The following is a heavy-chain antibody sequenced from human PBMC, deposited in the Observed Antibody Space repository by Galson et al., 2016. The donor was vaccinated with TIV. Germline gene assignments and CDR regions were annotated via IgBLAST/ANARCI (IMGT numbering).Heavy chain of an antibody. CDR3: AGVSADSSGGAAQFDS. CDR2: INAFNDNT. Sequence: SVKVSCKASGYTFSSYGISWVRQAPGQGLEWMGWINAFNDNTHYAQKLQGRVTMTSDTFTSTGYMELRSLKSDDTAVYYCAGVSADSSGGAAQFDSWGQGTLVTVSS. CDR1: GYTFSSYG. J-gene: IGHJ4*02. V-gene: IGHV1-18*01. D-gene: IGHD6-19*01.